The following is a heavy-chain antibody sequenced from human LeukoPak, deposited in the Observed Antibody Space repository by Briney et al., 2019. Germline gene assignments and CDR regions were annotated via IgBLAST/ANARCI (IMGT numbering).Heavy chain of an antibody. CDR3: ARAHHYYDSSGYYPNWFDP. CDR1: GGSISSYY. CDR2: IYYSGST. D-gene: IGHD3-22*01. J-gene: IGHJ5*02. Sequence: SETLSLTCTVSGGSISSYYWSWIRQPPGKGLEWIGYIYYSGSTNYNPSLKSRVTISVDTSKNQFSLKLSSVTAAATAVYYCARAHHYYDSSGYYPNWFDPWGQGTLVTVSS. V-gene: IGHV4-59*01.